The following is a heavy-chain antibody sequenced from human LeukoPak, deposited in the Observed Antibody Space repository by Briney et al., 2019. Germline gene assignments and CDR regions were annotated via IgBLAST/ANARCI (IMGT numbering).Heavy chain of an antibody. CDR1: GFTFSSYA. D-gene: IGHD6-6*01. J-gene: IGHJ4*02. V-gene: IGHV3-23*01. Sequence: PGGSLRLSCAASGFTFSSYAMSWVRQAPGKGLEWVSSITGSGSDTYYADSVKGRFTISRDNSKNTLYLQMNSLRAEDTAVYYCAKDRSRSCPWPSCIAARPFIDYWGQGTLVTVSS. CDR3: AKDRSRSCPWPSCIAARPFIDY. CDR2: ITGSGSDT.